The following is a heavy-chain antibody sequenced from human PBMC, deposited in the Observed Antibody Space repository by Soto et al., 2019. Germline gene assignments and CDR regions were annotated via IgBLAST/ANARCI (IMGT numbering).Heavy chain of an antibody. CDR2: IWYDGSHK. CDR1: GFTFRNHG. Sequence: QVQLVESGGGVVEPGGALRLSCAASGFTFRNHGMHWVRQAPGKGLEWLTVIWYDGSHKYYADSVKGRFTTSRDNSENTLFLEMNSLRAEDTAVYYCGKSSDEGSRGGGDLWSQGTLVTVSS. D-gene: IGHD6-13*01. J-gene: IGHJ5*02. V-gene: IGHV3-33*06. CDR3: GKSSDEGSRGGGDL.